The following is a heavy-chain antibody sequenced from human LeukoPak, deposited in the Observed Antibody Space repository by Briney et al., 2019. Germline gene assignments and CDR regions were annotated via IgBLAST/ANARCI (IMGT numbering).Heavy chain of an antibody. CDR2: IYTSGST. CDR1: GGSFSGYY. Sequence: SETLSLTCAVYGGSFSGYYWSWIRQPAGKGLEWIGRIYTSGSTNYNPSLKSRVTMSVDTSKNQFSLKLSSVTAADTAVYYCAREIVVAQTKYDAFDIWGQGTMVTVSS. V-gene: IGHV4-4*07. D-gene: IGHD2-21*01. J-gene: IGHJ3*02. CDR3: AREIVVAQTKYDAFDI.